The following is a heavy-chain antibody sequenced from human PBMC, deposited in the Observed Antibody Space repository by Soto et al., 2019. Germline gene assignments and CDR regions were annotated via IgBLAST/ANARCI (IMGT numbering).Heavy chain of an antibody. Sequence: QVQLQESGPGLVKPSETLSLTCTVSGGSVSSGRYYWSWIRQPPGKGLEWIGYFYYSGNTKSNPSLESRVTISEDTYKNQFSLSLSSVTAADTAVYYCARDPGVEMATICLRARGGFDIWGQGTMVTVSS. V-gene: IGHV4-61*01. CDR1: GGSVSSGRYY. CDR2: FYYSGNT. J-gene: IGHJ3*02. CDR3: ARDPGVEMATICLRARGGFDI. D-gene: IGHD5-12*01.